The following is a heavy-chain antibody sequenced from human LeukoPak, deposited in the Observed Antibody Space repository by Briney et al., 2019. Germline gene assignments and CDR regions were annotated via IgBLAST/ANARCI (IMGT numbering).Heavy chain of an antibody. J-gene: IGHJ6*03. CDR2: IYTSGST. V-gene: IGHV4-39*07. CDR1: GGSISSSSYY. CDR3: ARGTQEAAGHYYYYYYMDV. Sequence: SETLSLTCTVSGGSISSSSYYWGWIRQPPGKGLEWIGRIYTSGSTNYNPSLKSRVTMSVDTSKNQFSLKLSSVTAADTAVYYCARGTQEAAGHYYYYYYMDVWGKGTTVTISS. D-gene: IGHD6-13*01.